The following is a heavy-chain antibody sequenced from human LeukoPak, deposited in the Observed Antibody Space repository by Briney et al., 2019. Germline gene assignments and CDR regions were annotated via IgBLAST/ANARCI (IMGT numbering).Heavy chain of an antibody. J-gene: IGHJ4*02. Sequence: SETLSLTCTVSGGSISSYYWSWIRQPPGKGLEWIGYIYYSGGTNYNPSLKSRVTISVDTSKNQFSLKLSSVTAADTAVYYCARGLAVTDYWGQGTLVTVSS. CDR2: IYYSGGT. V-gene: IGHV4-59*01. CDR1: GGSISSYY. D-gene: IGHD2-15*01. CDR3: ARGLAVTDY.